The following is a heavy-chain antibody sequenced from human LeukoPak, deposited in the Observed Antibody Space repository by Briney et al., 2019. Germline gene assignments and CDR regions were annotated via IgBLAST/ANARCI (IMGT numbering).Heavy chain of an antibody. Sequence: PSQTLSLTCAVSGGSISSGGYSWSWIRQPPGKGLEWIGYIYHSGSTYYNPSLKSRVTISVDRSKNQFSLKLSSVTAADTAVYYCARGVGISYGDYGYFDYWGQGTLVTVSS. D-gene: IGHD4-17*01. CDR1: GGSISSGGYS. V-gene: IGHV4-30-2*01. CDR2: IYHSGST. J-gene: IGHJ4*02. CDR3: ARGVGISYGDYGYFDY.